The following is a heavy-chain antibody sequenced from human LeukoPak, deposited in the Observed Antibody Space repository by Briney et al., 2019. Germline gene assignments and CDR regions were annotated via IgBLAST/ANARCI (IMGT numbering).Heavy chain of an antibody. CDR3: ARGREHIVVVTPFDP. CDR1: GFTFSSYS. Sequence: PGGSLRLSCAASGFTFSSYSMNWVRQAPGKGLEWVSSISSSSSYIYYADSVKGRFTISRDNAKNSLYLQMNSLRAEDTAVYYCARGREHIVVVTPFDPWGQGTLVTVSS. D-gene: IGHD2-21*02. J-gene: IGHJ5*02. V-gene: IGHV3-21*01. CDR2: ISSSSSYI.